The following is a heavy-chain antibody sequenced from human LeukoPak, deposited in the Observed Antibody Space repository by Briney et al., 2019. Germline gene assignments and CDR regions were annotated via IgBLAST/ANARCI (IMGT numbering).Heavy chain of an antibody. CDR3: ARDRHWTNDWVFDF. CDR1: GGSIRSYY. Sequence: SETLSLTCTVSGGSIRSYYWSWIRQSPGKGLEWIGYIYYSGSTNYNPSLKSRVTISVDTSKNQFSLKLSSVTAADTAMYYCARDRHWTNDWVFDFWGQGTLVTVSS. V-gene: IGHV4-59*01. CDR2: IYYSGST. D-gene: IGHD1/OR15-1a*01. J-gene: IGHJ4*02.